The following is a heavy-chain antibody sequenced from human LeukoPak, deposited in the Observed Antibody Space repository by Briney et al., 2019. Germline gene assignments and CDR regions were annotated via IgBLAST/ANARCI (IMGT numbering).Heavy chain of an antibody. CDR3: ARVLSIAARPRDYYYYMDV. Sequence: GASVKVSCKASGYTFTSYDINWVRQATGQGLEWMGWMNPNSGNTGYAQKFQGRVTITRNTSISTAYMELSSLRSEDTAVYYCARVLSIAARPRDYYYYMDVWGKGTTVTVSS. CDR1: GYTFTSYD. J-gene: IGHJ6*03. CDR2: MNPNSGNT. V-gene: IGHV1-8*03. D-gene: IGHD6-6*01.